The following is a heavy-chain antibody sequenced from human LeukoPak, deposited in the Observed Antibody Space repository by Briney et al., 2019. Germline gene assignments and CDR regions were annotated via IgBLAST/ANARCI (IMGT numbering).Heavy chain of an antibody. Sequence: PGGSLRLSCAASKFTFSSGFTFSSYAVSWVRQAPGKGLEWVASISDSGESAYYADSVKGRFTISRDNSKNTLYLQMNSLRAEDTAVYYCAKIMYGSYHDMDVWGKGTTVTVSS. CDR1: KFTFSSGFTFSSYA. D-gene: IGHD1-26*01. J-gene: IGHJ6*03. V-gene: IGHV3-23*01. CDR2: ISDSGESA. CDR3: AKIMYGSYHDMDV.